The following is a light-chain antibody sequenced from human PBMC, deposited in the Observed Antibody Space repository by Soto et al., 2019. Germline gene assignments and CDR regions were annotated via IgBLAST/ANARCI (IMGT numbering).Light chain of an antibody. Sequence: EILLTQSPGTLSFSPGETSTLSCSASQSVTSSYLAWYQQKPGQAPRLLIYGASSRATGIPDSFSGSGSGTEFILTISSLQSEDFAVYYCQQYNKWPLTFGGGTKVDIK. CDR1: QSVTSSY. J-gene: IGKJ4*01. CDR2: GAS. CDR3: QQYNKWPLT. V-gene: IGKV3-20*01.